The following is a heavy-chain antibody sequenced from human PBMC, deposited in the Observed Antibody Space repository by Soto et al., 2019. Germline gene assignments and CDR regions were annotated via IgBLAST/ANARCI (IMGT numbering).Heavy chain of an antibody. D-gene: IGHD4-17*01. CDR3: GRVRPDGNYDNGVDV. CDR2: IDTDGSRK. J-gene: IGHJ6*02. CDR1: GFNFNTSW. Sequence: GGSMRLSCGASGFNFNTSWMYWFRQAPGKGLEWVANIDTDGSRKNYVDSVKGRFIISRDNAKNSLLLQMTSLRADDTAVYYCGRVRPDGNYDNGVDVWGQGTTVTVSS. V-gene: IGHV3-7*03.